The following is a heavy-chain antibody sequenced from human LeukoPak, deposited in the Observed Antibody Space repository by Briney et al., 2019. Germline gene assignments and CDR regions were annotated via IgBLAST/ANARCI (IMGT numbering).Heavy chain of an antibody. V-gene: IGHV1-2*06. D-gene: IGHD6-13*01. J-gene: IGHJ4*02. CDR3: ARGTTAAQTY. CDR2: INPNSGGT. Sequence: ASVKVSCKTSGYTFTGYYMHWLRQAPGQGLEWMGRINPNSGGTYYAQKFQGRVTMTRDTSISTAYMELSSLRSEDTAVYYCARGTTAAQTYWGQGTLVTVSS. CDR1: GYTFTGYY.